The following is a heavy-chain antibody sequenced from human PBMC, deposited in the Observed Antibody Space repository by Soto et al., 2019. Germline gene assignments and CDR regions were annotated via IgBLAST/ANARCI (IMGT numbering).Heavy chain of an antibody. D-gene: IGHD3-9*01. V-gene: IGHV5-51*01. CDR2: IYFDDSDI. Sequence: GESLKISCKGSGDSFTSYWIAWVRQMPGKGLEWMGIIYFDDSDITYSPSFQGQVTISVDKSISAAYLQWSSLKASDSAMYYCARRGRDAFCAPLTYFDSWAQGTLLPVSS. CDR1: GDSFTSYW. CDR3: ARRGRDAFCAPLTYFDS. J-gene: IGHJ4*02.